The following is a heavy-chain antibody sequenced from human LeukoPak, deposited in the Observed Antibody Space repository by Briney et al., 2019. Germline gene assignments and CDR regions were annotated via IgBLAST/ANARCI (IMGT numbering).Heavy chain of an antibody. CDR1: GGSFSGYY. Sequence: PSETLSLTCAVYGGSFSGYYWSWSRQPPGKGREWIGEINHSGSTNYNPSVKSRVTISVDTSKNQFSLNLSSVTAAYTAVYYCERLPFSVYYYYGMDVWGQGTTVTVSS. J-gene: IGHJ6*02. CDR2: INHSGST. D-gene: IGHD2-2*01. V-gene: IGHV4-34*01. CDR3: ERLPFSVYYYYGMDV.